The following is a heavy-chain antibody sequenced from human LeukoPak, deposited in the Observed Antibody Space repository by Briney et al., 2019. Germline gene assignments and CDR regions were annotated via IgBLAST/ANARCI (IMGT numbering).Heavy chain of an antibody. V-gene: IGHV3-74*01. J-gene: IGHJ4*02. D-gene: IGHD6-19*01. CDR3: ARVVYSSGWYYFDY. CDR1: GFTFRSYW. Sequence: GGSLRLSCAASGFTFRSYWMHWVRQAPGKGLVWVSRINSDGGFTSYADSVKGRFTISRDNAKNTLYLQMNSLRAEDTAEYYCARVVYSSGWYYFDYWGQGTLVTVSS. CDR2: INSDGGFT.